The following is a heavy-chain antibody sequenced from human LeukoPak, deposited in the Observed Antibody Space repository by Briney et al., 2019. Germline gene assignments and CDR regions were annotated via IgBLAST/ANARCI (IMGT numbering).Heavy chain of an antibody. V-gene: IGHV3-43*01. CDR2: AGWAGGTT. Sequence: GGSLRLSCATSGFNFDRYTIHWVRQAPGKGLEWVPLAGWAGGTTFYSDSVRGRFTISRDSGRKSEYPQMNSLTTDDTAFYFCAKELDTMFFDYWGQGALVTVSS. CDR3: AKELDTMFFDY. CDR1: GFNFDRYT. J-gene: IGHJ4*02. D-gene: IGHD3-10*02.